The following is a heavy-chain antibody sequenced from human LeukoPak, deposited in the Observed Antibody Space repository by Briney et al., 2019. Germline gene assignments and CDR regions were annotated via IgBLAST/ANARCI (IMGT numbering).Heavy chain of an antibody. V-gene: IGHV3-53*01. CDR3: ASGSGSYRTPYYYMDV. CDR1: GFTVSSNY. D-gene: IGHD3-10*01. J-gene: IGHJ6*03. CDR2: IYSGGST. Sequence: GGSLRLSCAASGFTVSSNYMSWVRQAPGKGLEWVSVIYSGGSTHYADSVKGRFTISRDNSKNTLYLQMNSLRAEDTAVYYCASGSGSYRTPYYYMDVWGTGTTVTVSS.